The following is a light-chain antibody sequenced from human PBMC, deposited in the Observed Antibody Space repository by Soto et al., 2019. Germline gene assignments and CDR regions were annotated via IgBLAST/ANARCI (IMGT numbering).Light chain of an antibody. Sequence: DIQMTQSPSTLSASVGDRVTITCRASQSNSNWLAWYQQRPGQAPKLLIYDASSLESGAPSTCSGSASGTEFTLTISSLQPDDFATYYCQQRNSYPITFGQGTRLEIK. CDR1: QSNSNW. CDR2: DAS. V-gene: IGKV1-5*01. J-gene: IGKJ5*01. CDR3: QQRNSYPIT.